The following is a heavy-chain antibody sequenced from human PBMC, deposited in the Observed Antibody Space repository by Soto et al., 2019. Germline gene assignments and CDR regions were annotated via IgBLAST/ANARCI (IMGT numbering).Heavy chain of an antibody. CDR2: ISSSSSYI. D-gene: IGHD2-15*01. V-gene: IGHV3-21*01. Sequence: GGSLRLSCAASGFTFSSYSMNWVRQAPGKGLEWVSSISSSSSYIYYADSVKGRFTISRDNAKNSLYLQMNSLRAEDTAVYYCARLGSLHGMDVWGQGTTVTVSS. J-gene: IGHJ6*02. CDR1: GFTFSSYS. CDR3: ARLGSLHGMDV.